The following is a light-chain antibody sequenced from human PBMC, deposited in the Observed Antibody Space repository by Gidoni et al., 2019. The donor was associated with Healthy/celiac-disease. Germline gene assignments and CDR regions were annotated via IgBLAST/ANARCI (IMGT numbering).Light chain of an antibody. CDR2: AAS. J-gene: IGKJ4*01. CDR1: QGISSY. Sequence: DIQFTQSPSFLSASVGDRVTITCRASQGISSYLAWYQQKPGKAPKLLIYAASTLQSGVPSRFSGSGSGTEFNLTISSLQPEDFATYYCQQLNSYPLLTFGGGTKVEIK. V-gene: IGKV1-9*01. CDR3: QQLNSYPLLT.